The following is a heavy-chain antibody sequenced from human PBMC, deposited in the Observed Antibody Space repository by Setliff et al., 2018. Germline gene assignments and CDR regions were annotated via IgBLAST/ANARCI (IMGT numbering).Heavy chain of an antibody. V-gene: IGHV4-61*02. D-gene: IGHD3-16*01. CDR1: GGSISRGSYD. CDR3: ARLGGSSGSGGFYYYYYYMDV. CDR2: IYTSGST. J-gene: IGHJ6*03. Sequence: SETLSLTCTVSGGSISRGSYDWSWIRQPAGKGLEWIGRIYTSGSTYYTPSLKSRVTISVDTSRNQFSLKLSSVTAADTAVYYCARLGGSSGSGGFYYYYYYMDVWGKGTTVTVSS.